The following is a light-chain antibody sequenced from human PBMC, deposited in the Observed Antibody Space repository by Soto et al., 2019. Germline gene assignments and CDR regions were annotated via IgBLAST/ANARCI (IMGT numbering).Light chain of an antibody. V-gene: IGKV3-15*01. CDR1: QSVSSS. J-gene: IGKJ1*01. CDR3: QQYNKWPET. CDR2: GAS. Sequence: EIVMTQSPASLSVSPGERAILSCRASQSVSSSLAWYQQKPGQAPRLLIYGASTMATGIPARFSGSGSGTEFTLAISSLQSEDLAVYYCQQYNKWPETFGQGTKVEIK.